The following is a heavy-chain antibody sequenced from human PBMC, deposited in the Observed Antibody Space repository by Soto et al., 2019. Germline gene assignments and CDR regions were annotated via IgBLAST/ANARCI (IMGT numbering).Heavy chain of an antibody. D-gene: IGHD6-13*01. CDR3: ARARPLYSSSWYNWFDP. CDR1: GYTFTSYA. V-gene: IGHV1-3*01. Sequence: ASVKVSCKASGYTFTSYAMHWVRQAPGQRLEWMGWINAGNGNTKYSQKFQGRVTITRDTSASTAYMELSSPRSEDTAVYYCARARPLYSSSWYNWFDPWGQGTLVTVSS. J-gene: IGHJ5*02. CDR2: INAGNGNT.